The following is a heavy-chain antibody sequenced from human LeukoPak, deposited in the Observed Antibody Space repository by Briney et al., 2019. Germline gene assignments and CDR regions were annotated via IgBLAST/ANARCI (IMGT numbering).Heavy chain of an antibody. CDR3: ARRYYDILTGYYSFYYFDY. Sequence: SETLSLTCSVSGGSISGYFWTWIRQSPGKGLEWIGFIHYTGSINYNPSLKSRVTMSVDTSKNQFSLKLTSVTAADSVVYYCARRYYDILTGYYSFYYFDYWGQGTLVTVSS. J-gene: IGHJ4*02. CDR2: IHYTGSI. V-gene: IGHV4-59*01. D-gene: IGHD3-9*01. CDR1: GGSISGYF.